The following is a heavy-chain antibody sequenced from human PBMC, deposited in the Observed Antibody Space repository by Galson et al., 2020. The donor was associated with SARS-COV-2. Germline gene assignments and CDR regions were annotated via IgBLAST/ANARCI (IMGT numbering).Heavy chain of an antibody. D-gene: IGHD3-10*01. V-gene: IGHV3-43*01. CDR3: AKDMVRGVMRTRGACDS. CDR1: GFTFDDYT. Sequence: GASLKISCAASGFTFDDYTMHWVRQAPGKGLEWVSLISWDGGSTYYADSVKGRITISRDNSKNSLYLQMNRLRTDDTALYYCAKDMVRGVMRTRGACDSWGQVTMVTVAA. J-gene: IGHJ3*02. CDR2: ISWDGGST.